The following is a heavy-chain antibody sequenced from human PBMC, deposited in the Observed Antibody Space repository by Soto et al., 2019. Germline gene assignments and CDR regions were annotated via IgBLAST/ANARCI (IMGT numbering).Heavy chain of an antibody. D-gene: IGHD2-15*01. CDR3: ARVDIVVVEAATFSWFDP. J-gene: IGHJ5*02. CDR1: GGSSSSSGYG. CDR2: IYHSGST. Sequence: TRSLTCSVSGGSSSSSGYGGRSFRQQPGKGLEWIGEIYHSGSTNYNPSLKSRVTISVDKSKNQFSLKLSSVTAADTAVYYCARVDIVVVEAATFSWFDPWGQRTLVTVYS. V-gene: IGHV4-30-2*01.